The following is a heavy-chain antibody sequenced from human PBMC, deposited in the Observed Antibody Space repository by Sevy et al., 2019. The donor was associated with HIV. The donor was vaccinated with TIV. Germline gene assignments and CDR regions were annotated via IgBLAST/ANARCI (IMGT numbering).Heavy chain of an antibody. Sequence: GESLKISCKGSGYSFTSYWIGWVRQMPGKGLEWMGIIYPGDSDTRYSPSFQGQVTISADKSISTAYLQWSGLKASDTAMYYCARGNDFWSGYYTWLPPDYWGQGTLVTVSS. CDR2: IYPGDSDT. D-gene: IGHD3-3*01. J-gene: IGHJ4*02. CDR3: ARGNDFWSGYYTWLPPDY. V-gene: IGHV5-51*01. CDR1: GYSFTSYW.